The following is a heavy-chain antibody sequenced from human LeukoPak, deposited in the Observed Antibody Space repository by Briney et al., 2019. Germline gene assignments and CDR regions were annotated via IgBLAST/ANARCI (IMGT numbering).Heavy chain of an antibody. CDR2: MNPNSGNT. CDR1: GYTFTSYD. CDR3: ARATKRRSYDFGY. V-gene: IGHV1-8*01. Sequence: ASVKVSCKASGYTFTSYDINWVRQATGQGLAWMGWMNPNSGNTGYAQKFQGRVAMARNTPISTAYMELSSLRSEDTAVYYCARATKRRSYDFGYWGQGTLVTVSS. J-gene: IGHJ4*02. D-gene: IGHD3-16*01.